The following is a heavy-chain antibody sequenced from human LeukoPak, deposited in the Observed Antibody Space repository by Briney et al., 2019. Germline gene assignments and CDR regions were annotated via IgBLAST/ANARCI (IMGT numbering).Heavy chain of an antibody. CDR3: AKAEGYDILTGLDY. D-gene: IGHD3-9*01. V-gene: IGHV3-23*01. J-gene: IGHJ4*02. CDR1: GFTFSSYG. CDR2: FSGSGGST. Sequence: PGGSLRLSCAASGFTFSSYGMSWVRQAPGKGLEWVSTFSGSGGSTYYADSVKGRFTISRDNSKNTLFLQMNSLRAEDTAVYYCAKAEGYDILTGLDYWGQGTLVTVSS.